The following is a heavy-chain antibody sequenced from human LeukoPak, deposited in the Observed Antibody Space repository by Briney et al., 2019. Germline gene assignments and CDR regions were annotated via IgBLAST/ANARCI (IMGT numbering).Heavy chain of an antibody. D-gene: IGHD6-13*01. V-gene: IGHV3-23*01. J-gene: IGHJ4*02. Sequence: GGSLRLSCAASGFTLSSYAMTWVRQAPGRGLEWAQSFEGGGGGTYCADSVKGRFTISRDNSKDTLYLQMNGLRAEDTAVYFCAKQSAGSAAWYSLHYDFWGQGTLVTVSS. CDR1: GFTLSSYA. CDR3: AKQSAGSAAWYSLHYDF. CDR2: FEGGGGGT.